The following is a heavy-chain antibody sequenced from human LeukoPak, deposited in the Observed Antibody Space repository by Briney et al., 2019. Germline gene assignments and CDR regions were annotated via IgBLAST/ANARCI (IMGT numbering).Heavy chain of an antibody. D-gene: IGHD3-22*01. CDR1: GGTFSSYA. Sequence: SVKVSCKASGGTFSSYAISWVRQAPGQGLEWMGGIIPIFGTANSAQKFQGRVTITADVPTSTAYMELSSLRSEDTAVYYCARGWDSSGQMPFLYWGQGTLVTVSS. CDR3: ARGWDSSGQMPFLY. V-gene: IGHV1-69*13. CDR2: IIPIFGTA. J-gene: IGHJ4*02.